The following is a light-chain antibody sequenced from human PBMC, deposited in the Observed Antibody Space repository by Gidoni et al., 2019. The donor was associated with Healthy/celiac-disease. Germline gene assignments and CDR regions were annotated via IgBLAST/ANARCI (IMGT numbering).Light chain of an antibody. Sequence: QSALTQPASVSGSPGQSIPIPCTGTSSDVGGYNYVSWYQQHPGKAPKLMIYDVSNRPSGVSNRFSGSKSGNTASLTISGLQAEDEADYYCSSYTSSSTLCVFGTGTKVTVL. CDR1: SSDVGGYNY. J-gene: IGLJ1*01. V-gene: IGLV2-14*03. CDR3: SSYTSSSTLCV. CDR2: DVS.